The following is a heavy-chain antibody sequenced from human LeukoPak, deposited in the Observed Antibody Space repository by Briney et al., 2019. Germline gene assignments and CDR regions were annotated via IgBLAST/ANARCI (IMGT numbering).Heavy chain of an antibody. CDR2: IYYSGST. J-gene: IGHJ6*02. D-gene: IGHD3-9*01. CDR3: ARTVADWLLWPPYYHYGMDV. V-gene: IGHV4-59*08. Sequence: SETLSLTCTVSGGSISSYYWSWIRQPPGKGLEWIGYIYYSGSTNYNPSLKSRVTISVDTSKNQFSLKLSSVTAADTAVYYCARTVADWLLWPPYYHYGMDVWGQGTTVTVSS. CDR1: GGSISSYY.